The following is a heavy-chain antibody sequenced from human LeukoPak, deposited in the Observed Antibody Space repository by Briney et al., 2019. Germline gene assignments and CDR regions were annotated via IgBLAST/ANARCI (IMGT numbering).Heavy chain of an antibody. Sequence: SVKVSCKASGGTFSSYAISWVRRAPGQGLEWMGGIIPIFGTANYAQKFQGRVTITTDESTSTAYMELSSLRSEDTAVYYCARVYYDFWSGYYLQNAFDIWGQGTMVTVSS. CDR1: GGTFSSYA. V-gene: IGHV1-69*05. D-gene: IGHD3-3*01. CDR3: ARVYYDFWSGYYLQNAFDI. CDR2: IIPIFGTA. J-gene: IGHJ3*02.